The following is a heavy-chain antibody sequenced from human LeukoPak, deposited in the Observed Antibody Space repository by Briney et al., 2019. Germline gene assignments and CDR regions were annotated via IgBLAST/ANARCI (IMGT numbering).Heavy chain of an antibody. CDR1: GGSISSYY. CDR2: IYYSGST. Sequence: SETLSRTCTVSGGSISSYYWSWIRQPPGKGLEWIGYIYYSGSTNYNPSLKSRVTISVDTSKNQFSLKLSSVTAADTAVYYCARHYSSSSSTNYYYYGMDVWGQGTTVTVSS. J-gene: IGHJ6*02. V-gene: IGHV4-59*08. D-gene: IGHD6-6*01. CDR3: ARHYSSSSSTNYYYYGMDV.